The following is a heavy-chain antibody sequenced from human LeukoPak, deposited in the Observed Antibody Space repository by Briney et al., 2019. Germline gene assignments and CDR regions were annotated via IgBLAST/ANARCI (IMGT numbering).Heavy chain of an antibody. CDR1: NGSISSSNYY. Sequence: SETLSLTCTVSNGSISSSNYYWGWIRQPPGKGLEWIGSIYYSGSTYYNPSLKSRVTISVDISKNQVSLKLSSVTAADTAVYYCARQNTMTTVTNRYYYGLDVWGQGTTVTVSS. CDR2: IYYSGST. V-gene: IGHV4-39*01. CDR3: ARQNTMTTVTNRYYYGLDV. D-gene: IGHD4-17*01. J-gene: IGHJ6*02.